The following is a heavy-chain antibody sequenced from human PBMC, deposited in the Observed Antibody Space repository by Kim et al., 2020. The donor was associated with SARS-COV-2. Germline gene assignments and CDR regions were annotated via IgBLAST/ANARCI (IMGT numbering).Heavy chain of an antibody. J-gene: IGHJ4*02. CDR1: GFTFSDYY. Sequence: GGSLRLSCAASGFTFSDYYMTWIRQAPGEGLEWVSHISGSGSNIYYADSVKGRFTISRDNAKDSLFLEMNSLRVEDTAVYHCVRVSRRAGDVGKNWGQGTLVIVSS. V-gene: IGHV3-11*01. CDR3: VRVSRRAGDVGKN. CDR2: ISGSGSNI. D-gene: IGHD4-17*01.